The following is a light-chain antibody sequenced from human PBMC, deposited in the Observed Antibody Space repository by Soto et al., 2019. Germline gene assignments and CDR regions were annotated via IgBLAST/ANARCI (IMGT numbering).Light chain of an antibody. CDR2: GSA. CDR1: QTVSSSY. Sequence: EIVLTQSPGTLSLSPGERATLSCRASQTVSSSYLAWYQQKPGQAPRLLIYGSAIRATGIPDRFSGSGSGTEFTLTISRLEPEDFAVYYCQQYGSSPTTFGGGTKVEI. J-gene: IGKJ4*01. V-gene: IGKV3-20*01. CDR3: QQYGSSPTT.